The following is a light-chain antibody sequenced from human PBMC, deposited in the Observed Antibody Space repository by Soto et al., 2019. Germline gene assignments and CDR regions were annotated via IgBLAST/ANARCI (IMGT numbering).Light chain of an antibody. J-gene: IGLJ3*02. V-gene: IGLV1-51*02. CDR3: ATWHSSLSAVV. CDR2: ENA. Sequence: QSVLTQPPSVSAAPGQKVTISCSGSSSNIGNNYVSWYQQLPGTAPKLLLYENAKRPSGIPDRFSGSNSDTSATLGITGLQTGDEADYYCATWHSSLSAVVFGGGTKLTVL. CDR1: SSNIGNNY.